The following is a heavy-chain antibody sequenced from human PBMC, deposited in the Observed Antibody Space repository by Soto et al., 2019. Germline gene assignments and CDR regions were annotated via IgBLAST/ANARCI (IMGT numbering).Heavy chain of an antibody. Sequence: LSLSCAASGFTLSIYTMHWVRQAPGKGLEWVAVIPYDGSNKYYADSVKGRFTISRDNSKNTLYLQMNSLRAEDTAVYYCARDGEYSSSSGMDVSGQGTTVTVS. CDR3: ARDGEYSSSSGMDV. CDR1: GFTLSIYT. D-gene: IGHD6-6*01. CDR2: IPYDGSNK. J-gene: IGHJ6*02. V-gene: IGHV3-30-3*01.